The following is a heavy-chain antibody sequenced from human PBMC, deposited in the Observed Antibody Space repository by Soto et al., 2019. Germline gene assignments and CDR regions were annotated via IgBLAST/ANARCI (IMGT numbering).Heavy chain of an antibody. CDR1: GFTFTRYS. V-gene: IGHV3-21*01. D-gene: IGHD1-26*01. J-gene: IGHJ4*02. CDR3: ARDLKSGSPDY. CDR2: ISSTTNYI. Sequence: NPGGSLRLSCAASGFTFTRYSMNWVRQAPGKGLEWVSSISSTTNYIYYADSMKGRFTVSRDNAKNSVYLDMNSLSAEDTAVYYCARDLKSGSPDYWGQGTLVTVSS.